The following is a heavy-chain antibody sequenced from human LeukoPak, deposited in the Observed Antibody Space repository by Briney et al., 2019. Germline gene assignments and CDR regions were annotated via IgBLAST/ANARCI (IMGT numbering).Heavy chain of an antibody. CDR3: ARGVGTVTPTIYYYYGMDV. Sequence: ASVKVSCKASGGTFSSYAISWVRQAPGQGLEWMGGIIPIFGTANYARKFQGRVTITADESTSTAYMELSSLRSEDTAVYYCARGVGTVTPTIYYYYGMDVWGQGTTVTVSS. V-gene: IGHV1-69*13. D-gene: IGHD4-17*01. CDR1: GGTFSSYA. CDR2: IIPIFGTA. J-gene: IGHJ6*02.